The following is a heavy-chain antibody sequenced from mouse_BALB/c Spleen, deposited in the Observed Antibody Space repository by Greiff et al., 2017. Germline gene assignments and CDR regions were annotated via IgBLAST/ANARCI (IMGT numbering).Heavy chain of an antibody. CDR3: ARKRGGNYVDAMDY. J-gene: IGHJ4*01. CDR1: GFSLTSYG. D-gene: IGHD2-1*01. V-gene: IGHV2-2*02. CDR2: IWSGGST. Sequence: VKLMESGPGLVQPSQSLSITCTVSGFSLTSYGVHWVRQSPGKGLEWLGVIWSGGSTDYNAAFISRLSISKDNSKSQVFFKMNSLQANDTAIYYCARKRGGNYVDAMDYWGQGTSVTVSS.